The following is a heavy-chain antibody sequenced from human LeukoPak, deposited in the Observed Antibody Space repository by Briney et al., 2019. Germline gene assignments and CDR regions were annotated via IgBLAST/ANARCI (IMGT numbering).Heavy chain of an antibody. Sequence: PSETLSLTCAVYGGSFNSYYWTWVRQPPGKGLEWIGEVYHLGTTAYNPSLESRVTISVDTSKNQFSLRLNSVTAADTAVYYCARGVFPGIPRKNYFDPWGQGILVTVSS. D-gene: IGHD1-14*01. CDR3: ARGVFPGIPRKNYFDP. CDR1: GGSFNSYY. V-gene: IGHV4-34*01. J-gene: IGHJ5*02. CDR2: VYHLGTT.